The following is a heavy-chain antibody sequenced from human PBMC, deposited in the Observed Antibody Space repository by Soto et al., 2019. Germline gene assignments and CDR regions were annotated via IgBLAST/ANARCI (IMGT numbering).Heavy chain of an antibody. J-gene: IGHJ4*02. Sequence: EVQLLESGGGLVQPGGSLRLSCAASGFTFSSYAMSWVRQAPGKGLEWVSAISGSGGSTYYADSVKGRFTISRDNSKNTLYLQMNSLSAEDTAVYYCAKDGTGTTRRYYFDYWGQGTLVTVSS. V-gene: IGHV3-23*01. D-gene: IGHD1-7*01. CDR1: GFTFSSYA. CDR3: AKDGTGTTRRYYFDY. CDR2: ISGSGGST.